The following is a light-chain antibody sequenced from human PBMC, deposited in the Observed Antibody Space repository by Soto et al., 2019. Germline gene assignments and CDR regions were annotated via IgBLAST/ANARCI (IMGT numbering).Light chain of an antibody. CDR2: KAS. V-gene: IGKV1-5*03. J-gene: IGKJ1*01. CDR1: QSISSW. Sequence: DIQMTQSPSTLSASVGDRVTITCRASQSISSWLAWYQQKPGKAPKLLIYKASSLESGVPSRFSGSGSGTEFTLTTSSLQPDDVATYYCQQYNSYSGTFGQETKVEIK. CDR3: QQYNSYSGT.